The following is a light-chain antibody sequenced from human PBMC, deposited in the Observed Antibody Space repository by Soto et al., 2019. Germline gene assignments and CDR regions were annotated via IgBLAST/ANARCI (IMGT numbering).Light chain of an antibody. CDR2: WAS. Sequence: DIVMTQSPDSLAVSLGERATINCKSSQSVLYSSNNNNYLAWYQHKPGQPPKLLIYWASTRESGVPDRFSGSGSGTNFTLTINSLQAEDAAIYYCQQYHDSPGTFGQGTKVEIK. J-gene: IGKJ1*01. CDR1: QSVLYSSNNNNY. CDR3: QQYHDSPGT. V-gene: IGKV4-1*01.